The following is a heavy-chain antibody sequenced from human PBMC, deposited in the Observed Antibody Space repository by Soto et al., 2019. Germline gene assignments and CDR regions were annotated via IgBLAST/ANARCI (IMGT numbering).Heavy chain of an antibody. D-gene: IGHD1-20*01. V-gene: IGHV3-23*01. J-gene: IGHJ4*02. CDR2: ISGSGGST. Sequence: GGSLSLSCAASGFTFSSYAMSWVRQAPGKGLEWVSAISGSGGSTYYAGSVKGRFTISRDNSKNTLYLQMNSLRAEDTAVYYCAKEEYGLDLPSITGIDYWGQGTLVPSPQ. CDR1: GFTFSSYA. CDR3: AKEEYGLDLPSITGIDY.